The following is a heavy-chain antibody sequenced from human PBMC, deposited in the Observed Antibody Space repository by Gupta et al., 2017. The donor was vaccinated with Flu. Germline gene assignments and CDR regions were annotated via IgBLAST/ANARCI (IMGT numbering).Heavy chain of an antibody. V-gene: IGHV4-59*08. CDR2: IDDRRST. CDR1: VGSINGSY. D-gene: IGHD2-15*01. Sequence: QGQLQESGPGLVKPSETLSLTCSVSVGSINGSYRSWVRQPPGKGLEWIGFIDDRRSTNYNPSLKSRVTISVDTSKDQLSLNVTSVTAADTAVYYCARHGGGKNYFDYWGQGTLVTVSS. CDR3: ARHGGGKNYFDY. J-gene: IGHJ4*02.